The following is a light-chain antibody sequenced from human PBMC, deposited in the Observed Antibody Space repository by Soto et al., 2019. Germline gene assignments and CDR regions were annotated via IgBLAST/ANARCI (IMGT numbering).Light chain of an antibody. J-gene: IGKJ4*01. CDR3: HQRSNWAGLT. Sequence: EIVLTQSPATLSLSPGERATLSCRASQSVSSYLAWYQQKPGQAPRLLIYDASNRATGIPARFSGSGSGTDFTLTISSLEPEDFAVYYCHQRSNWAGLTFGGGTKVEIK. CDR1: QSVSSY. V-gene: IGKV3-11*01. CDR2: DAS.